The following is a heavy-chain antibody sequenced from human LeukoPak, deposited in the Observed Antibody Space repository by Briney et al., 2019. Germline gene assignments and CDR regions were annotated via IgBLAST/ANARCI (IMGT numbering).Heavy chain of an antibody. V-gene: IGHV4-34*01. D-gene: IGHD3-3*01. J-gene: IGHJ5*02. Sequence: SETLSLTCAVYGGSFSGYYWSWIRQPPGKGLEWIGEINHSGGTNYNPSLKSRVTISVDTSKNQFSLKLSSVTAADTAVYYCASMYYDFWSGFQPNNWFDPWGQGTLVTVSS. CDR1: GGSFSGYY. CDR2: INHSGGT. CDR3: ASMYYDFWSGFQPNNWFDP.